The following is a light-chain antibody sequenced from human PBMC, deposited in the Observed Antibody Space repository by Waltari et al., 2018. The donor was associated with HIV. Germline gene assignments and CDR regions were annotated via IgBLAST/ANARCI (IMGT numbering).Light chain of an antibody. V-gene: IGLV2-23*02. Sequence: QSALTQSASVSGSRGQSVTIFCNGTSSDVGKYKLLSWYQQSPGKAPKVVIYDVTDRPSGVSSRFSASKSGNTASLTISGLQPQDEGDYFCCSYAGSSTYIFGSGTLDTVL. CDR1: SSDVGKYKL. CDR2: DVT. CDR3: CSYAGSSTYI. J-gene: IGLJ1*01.